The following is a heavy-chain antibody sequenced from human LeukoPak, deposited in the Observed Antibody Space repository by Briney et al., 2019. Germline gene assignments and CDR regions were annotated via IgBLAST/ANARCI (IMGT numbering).Heavy chain of an antibody. D-gene: IGHD6-19*01. CDR2: INPNSGGT. CDR3: ARVGWSRIAVAGPHYYGMDV. CDR1: GYTFTDYY. J-gene: IGHJ6*02. V-gene: IGHV1-2*02. Sequence: VASVKVSCKASGYTFTDYYMHWVRQAPGQGLERMGWINPNSGGTNYAQKFQGRVTMTRDTSISTAYMELSRLRSDDTAVYYCARVGWSRIAVAGPHYYGMDVWAQGTTVTVSS.